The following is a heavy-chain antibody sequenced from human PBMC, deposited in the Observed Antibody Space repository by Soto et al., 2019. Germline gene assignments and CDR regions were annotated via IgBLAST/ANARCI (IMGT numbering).Heavy chain of an antibody. CDR2: IYYSGST. CDR3: ARAGRMDYYYGMDV. V-gene: IGHV4-61*01. CDR1: GGSVSSGRYY. J-gene: IGHJ6*02. D-gene: IGHD2-2*03. Sequence: QVLLQESGPGLVKPSETLSLTCTVSGGSVSSGRYYWSWIRQPPGKGLEWLGYIYYSGSTNYNPSLKSRVTRSVDTPKNQFSLKLSSVTAADTAVYYCARAGRMDYYYGMDVWGQGTTVTVSS.